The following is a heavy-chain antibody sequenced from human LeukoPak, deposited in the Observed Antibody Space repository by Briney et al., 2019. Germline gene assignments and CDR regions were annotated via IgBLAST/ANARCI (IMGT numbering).Heavy chain of an antibody. CDR1: GGSISSYY. J-gene: IGHJ4*02. V-gene: IGHV4-59*01. D-gene: IGHD3-22*01. CDR2: IYYSGST. Sequence: SETLSLTCTVSGGSISSYYWSWIRQPPGKGLEWIGYIYYSGSTYYNPSLKSRVTISVDTSKNQFSLKLSSVTAADTAVYYCARVYYDSSGYYPYYFDYWGQGTLVTVSS. CDR3: ARVYYDSSGYYPYYFDY.